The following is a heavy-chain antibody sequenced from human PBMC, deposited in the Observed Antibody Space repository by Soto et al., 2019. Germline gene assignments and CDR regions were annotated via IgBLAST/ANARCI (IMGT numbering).Heavy chain of an antibody. CDR2: IYHSGST. V-gene: IGHV4-4*02. CDR1: GGSISSSNW. D-gene: IGHD3-3*01. J-gene: IGHJ6*02. Sequence: QVQLQESGPGLVKPSGTLSLTCAVSGGSISSSNWWSWVRQPPGKGLEWIGEIYHSGSTNYNPSLKSRATISVDKSKNQFSLKLSSVTAADTAVYYCASRYYDFWLDYYGMDVWGQGTTVTVSS. CDR3: ASRYYDFWLDYYGMDV.